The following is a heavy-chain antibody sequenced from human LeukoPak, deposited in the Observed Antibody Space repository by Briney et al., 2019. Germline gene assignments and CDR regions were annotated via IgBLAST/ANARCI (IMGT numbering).Heavy chain of an antibody. CDR2: INHSGST. CDR3: ARGYQLGSYLWFDP. V-gene: IGHV4-34*01. Sequence: SETLSLTCAVYGGSFSGYYWSWIRQPPGKGLEWIGEINHSGSTNYNPSLKSRVTISVDTSKNQFSLKLSSVTAADTAVYYCARGYQLGSYLWFDPWDQGTLVTVSS. D-gene: IGHD2-2*01. CDR1: GGSFSGYY. J-gene: IGHJ5*02.